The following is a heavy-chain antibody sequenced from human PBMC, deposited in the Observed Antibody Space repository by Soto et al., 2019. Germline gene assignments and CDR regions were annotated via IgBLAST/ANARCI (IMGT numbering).Heavy chain of an antibody. CDR3: VKGEYYYDSSGYYPFDY. CDR1: GFNFRIYA. CDR2: ISTNGGST. D-gene: IGHD3-22*01. J-gene: IGHJ4*02. Sequence: PGGSLRLSCSASGFNFRIYAMHWVRQAPGKGLEYVSSISTNGGSTDYADSVKGRFTISRDNSKNTVYLQMSSLRVEDTAVYYCVKGEYYYDSSGYYPFDYWGQGTLVTVSS. V-gene: IGHV3-64D*06.